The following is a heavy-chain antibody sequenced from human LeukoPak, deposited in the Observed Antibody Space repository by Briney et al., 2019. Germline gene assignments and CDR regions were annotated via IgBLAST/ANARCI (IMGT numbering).Heavy chain of an antibody. V-gene: IGHV1-46*01. Sequence: GASVKVSCKASGYTFTSYYMHWVRQAPGQGLEWMGIINPSGGSTSYAQKFQGRVTMTRDTSTSTVYMELSSLRSEDTAVYYCARGRGGTMVRGVIITNYFDYWGQGTLVTVSS. D-gene: IGHD3-10*01. CDR1: GYTFTSYY. CDR3: ARGRGGTMVRGVIITNYFDY. CDR2: INPSGGST. J-gene: IGHJ4*02.